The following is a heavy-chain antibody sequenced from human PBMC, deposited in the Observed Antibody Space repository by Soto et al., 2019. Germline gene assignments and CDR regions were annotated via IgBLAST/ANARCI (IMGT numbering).Heavy chain of an antibody. CDR1: GFTFTRYS. V-gene: IGHV3-21*01. Sequence: GGSLRLSCAASGFTFTRYSMNWVRQAPGKGLEWVSSISSTTNYIYYADSMKGRFTVSRDNAKNAVYLEMNSLSAEDTALYYCARESEDLTSNFDYWGQGTLVTVSS. CDR2: ISSTTNYI. CDR3: ARESEDLTSNFDY. J-gene: IGHJ4*02.